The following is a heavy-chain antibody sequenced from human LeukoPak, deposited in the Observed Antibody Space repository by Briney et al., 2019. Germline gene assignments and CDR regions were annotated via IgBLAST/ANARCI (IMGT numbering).Heavy chain of an antibody. V-gene: IGHV4-31*03. J-gene: IGHJ3*02. D-gene: IGHD3-22*01. CDR1: GGSISSGGYY. CDR3: ARVDSSGYYPAAFDI. CDR2: IYYSGST. Sequence: SETLSLTCTVSGGSISSGGYYWSWIRQHPGKGLEWIGYIYYSGSTYYNPSLKSRVTISVDTSKNQFSLKLSSVTAADTAVYYCARVDSSGYYPAAFDIWGQGTMVTVSS.